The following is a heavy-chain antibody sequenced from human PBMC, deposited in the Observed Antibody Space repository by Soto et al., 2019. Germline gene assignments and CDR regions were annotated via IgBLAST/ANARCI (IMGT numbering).Heavy chain of an antibody. J-gene: IGHJ2*01. Sequence: KRLEWIGEINHSGSTNYNPSLKSRVTISVDKSKNQCSLKLSSVTAADTAVYYCASLNCYYSDSNHHDLPSYPTQRSSDL. V-gene: IGHV4-34*01. CDR2: INHSGST. D-gene: IGHD3-22*01. CDR3: ASLNCYYSDSNHHDLPSYPTQRSSDL.